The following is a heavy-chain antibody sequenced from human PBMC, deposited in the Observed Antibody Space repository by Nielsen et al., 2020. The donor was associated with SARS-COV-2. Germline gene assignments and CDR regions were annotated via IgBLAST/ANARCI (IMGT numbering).Heavy chain of an antibody. CDR3: ARSSYLRFLEWLWDYFDY. CDR1: GGSFSSSSYY. CDR2: IHYSGST. Sequence: SETLSLTCTVSGGSFSSSSYYWGWIRQPPGKGLEWIGSIHYSGSTYYNPSLKSRVTISVDTSKNQFSLKLSSVTAADTAVYYCARSSYLRFLEWLWDYFDYWGQGTLVTVSS. D-gene: IGHD3-3*01. V-gene: IGHV4-39*07. J-gene: IGHJ4*02.